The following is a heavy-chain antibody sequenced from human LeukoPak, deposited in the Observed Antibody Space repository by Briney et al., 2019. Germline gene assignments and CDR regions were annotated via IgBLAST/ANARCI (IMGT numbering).Heavy chain of an antibody. D-gene: IGHD1/OR15-1a*01. Sequence: GGSLRLSCAASGFTFSSYAMHWVRQAPGKGLEWVSGFSGSGGSTYYADSVKGRFTISRDNSKNTLYLQMNSLRAEDTAVYYCARAGNIRFDYWGQGTLVTVSS. J-gene: IGHJ4*02. CDR3: ARAGNIRFDY. CDR1: GFTFSSYA. V-gene: IGHV3-23*01. CDR2: FSGSGGST.